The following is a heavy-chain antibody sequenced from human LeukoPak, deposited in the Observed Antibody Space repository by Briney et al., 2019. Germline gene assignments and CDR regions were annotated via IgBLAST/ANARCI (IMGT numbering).Heavy chain of an antibody. CDR2: IYYSRST. V-gene: IGHV4-59*01. D-gene: IGHD3-22*01. Sequence: SETLSLTCSISGGSISHYYWSWIRQPPGKGLEWIGYIYYSRSTKYNPSLKSRVTISVDTSKNQFSLKLSSVTAADTAVYYCARGRRDYYDSSGYYYSWFDPWGQGTLVTVSS. CDR3: ARGRRDYYDSSGYYYSWFDP. J-gene: IGHJ5*02. CDR1: GGSISHYY.